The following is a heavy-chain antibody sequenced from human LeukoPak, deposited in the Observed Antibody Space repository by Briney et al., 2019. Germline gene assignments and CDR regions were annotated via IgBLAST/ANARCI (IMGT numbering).Heavy chain of an antibody. J-gene: IGHJ4*02. CDR2: ISSSGSTI. CDR3: ARAPYYYDSSGYATSDY. CDR1: GFTFSSYE. D-gene: IGHD3-22*01. V-gene: IGHV3-48*03. Sequence: GGSLRLSCAASGFTFSSYEMNWVRQAPGKGLEWVSYISSSGSTIYYADSVKGRFTISRDNAKNSLYLQMNSLRAEDTAVYYCARAPYYYDSSGYATSDYWGQGTLVTVSS.